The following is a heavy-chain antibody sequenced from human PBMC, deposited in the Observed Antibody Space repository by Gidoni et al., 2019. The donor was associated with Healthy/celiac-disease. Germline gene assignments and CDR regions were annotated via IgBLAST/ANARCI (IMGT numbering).Heavy chain of an antibody. Sequence: EVQLVESGGGLVQPGGSLRLSCAASGFTFSSYSMNWVRQAPGKGLEWVSYISSSSSTIYYADSVKGRFNISRDNDKNALYLQMNSLRDEDTAVYYCARDGLVVVPADFYGMDVWGQGTTVTVSS. V-gene: IGHV3-48*02. J-gene: IGHJ6*02. CDR3: ARDGLVVVPADFYGMDV. CDR1: GFTFSSYS. CDR2: ISSSSSTI. D-gene: IGHD2-2*01.